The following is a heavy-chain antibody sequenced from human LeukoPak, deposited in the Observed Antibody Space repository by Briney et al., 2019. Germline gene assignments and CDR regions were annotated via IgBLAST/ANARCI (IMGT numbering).Heavy chain of an antibody. Sequence: TLSHTCAVSGGSISSGGYSWSWMRQPPGEGLEWIGYIYHSGGTYYNPSLRSQVTISVDRSKTQSSLKLSSVPAADTAVYYCARHASSPWRQLVLGVYYFDYWGREPWSPSPQ. D-gene: IGHD6-13*01. J-gene: IGHJ4*02. CDR2: IYHSGGT. CDR3: ARHASSPWRQLVLGVYYFDY. V-gene: IGHV4-30-2*01. CDR1: GGSISSGGYS.